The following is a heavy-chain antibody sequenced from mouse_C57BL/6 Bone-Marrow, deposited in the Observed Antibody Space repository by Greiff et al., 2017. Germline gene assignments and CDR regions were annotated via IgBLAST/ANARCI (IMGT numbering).Heavy chain of an antibody. Sequence: VQRVESGAELARPGASVKLSCKASGYTFTSYGISWVKQRTGQGLEWIGEIYPRSGNTYYNEKFKGKATLTVDKSSSTAYMELRSLTSEDSAVYFCARSGYDYLFGYWGQGTTLTVSS. J-gene: IGHJ2*01. CDR2: IYPRSGNT. CDR3: ARSGYDYLFGY. D-gene: IGHD2-4*01. V-gene: IGHV1-81*01. CDR1: GYTFTSYG.